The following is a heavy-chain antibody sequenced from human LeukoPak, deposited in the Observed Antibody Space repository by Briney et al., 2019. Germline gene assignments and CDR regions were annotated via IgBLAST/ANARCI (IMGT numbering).Heavy chain of an antibody. CDR3: ASGRYSPV. Sequence: SETLSLTCAVYGGSFSGYYWSWIRQPPGKGLEWIGEINHSGSTNYNPSLKSRVTISVDTSKNQFSLKLSSVTAADTAVYYCASGRYSPVWGKGTTVTVSS. CDR1: GGSFSGYY. V-gene: IGHV4-34*01. CDR2: INHSGST. D-gene: IGHD5-18*01. J-gene: IGHJ6*04.